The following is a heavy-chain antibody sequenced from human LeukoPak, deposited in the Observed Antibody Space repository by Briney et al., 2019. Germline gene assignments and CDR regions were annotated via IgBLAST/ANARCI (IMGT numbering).Heavy chain of an antibody. D-gene: IGHD1-7*01. CDR3: ARTDLELGDFDY. CDR1: GGTFRSYA. V-gene: IGHV1-69*05. Sequence: SVKVSCKASGGTFRSYAISWVRQAPGQGLEWMGRIIPIFGTANYAQKFQGRLTITTDESASPAYMELSSLTSEDTAVYYCARTDLELGDFDYWGQGTLVTVSS. J-gene: IGHJ4*02. CDR2: IIPIFGTA.